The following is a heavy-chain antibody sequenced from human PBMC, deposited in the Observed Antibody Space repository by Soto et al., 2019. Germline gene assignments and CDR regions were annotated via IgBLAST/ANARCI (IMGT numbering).Heavy chain of an antibody. CDR1: GFSLTNTGVT. CDR3: AHSQFEILTGPFDS. J-gene: IGHJ5*01. CDR2: MYWHDDK. D-gene: IGHD3-9*01. V-gene: IGHV2-5*01. Sequence: SGATLVNPTQTLTLTCTFSGFSLTNTGVTVGWIRQPPGKALEWLALMYWHDDKRYNPSLRNRLTIAKDTSKNRVVLTLANVGPVDTATYFFAHSQFEILTGPFDSWGRASLVTVA.